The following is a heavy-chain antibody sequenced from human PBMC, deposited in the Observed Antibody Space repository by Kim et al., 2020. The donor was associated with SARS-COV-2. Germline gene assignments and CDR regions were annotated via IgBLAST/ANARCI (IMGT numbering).Heavy chain of an antibody. Sequence: ASVKVSCKASGYTFTSYAMHWVRQAPGQRLEWMGWINAGNGNTKYSQKFQGRVTITRDTSESTAYMELSSLRSEDTAVYYCARSTQWLGRSYYFDYCGQGTLVTVSS. J-gene: IGHJ4*02. V-gene: IGHV1-3*01. D-gene: IGHD6-19*01. CDR1: GYTFTSYA. CDR2: INAGNGNT. CDR3: ARSTQWLGRSYYFDY.